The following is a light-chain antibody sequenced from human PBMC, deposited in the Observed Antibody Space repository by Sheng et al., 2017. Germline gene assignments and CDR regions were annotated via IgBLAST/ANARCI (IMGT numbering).Light chain of an antibody. J-gene: IGKJ2*01. CDR3: QQYKGYPYT. CDR1: QSIGNW. Sequence: DIQMTQSPSALSASVGDRVTITCRASQSIGNWLAWYQQKPGKAPNLLIYKASDLETGVPSRFSGSGSGTEFTLTISSLQPDDFVTYYCQQYKGYPYTFGPGTKLEIK. V-gene: IGKV1-5*03. CDR2: KAS.